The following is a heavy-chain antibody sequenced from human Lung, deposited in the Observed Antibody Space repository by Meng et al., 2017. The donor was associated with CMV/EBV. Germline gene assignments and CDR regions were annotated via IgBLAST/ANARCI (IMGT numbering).Heavy chain of an antibody. CDR1: GYTLCSYG. V-gene: IGHV1-18*01. J-gene: IGHJ4*02. Sequence: HVHLVQSGPEGNRPGDSVRFYCKSSGYTLCSYGICWVPQAPGQGLEWMGWFVNYVDTYPAPKFQGRVTMTTDTHTNTAFMELRSLTSDDTAVYYCASGTPGRSYCDYWGQGTLVTVSS. CDR2: FVNYVDT. CDR3: ASGTPGRSYCDY. D-gene: IGHD2-15*01.